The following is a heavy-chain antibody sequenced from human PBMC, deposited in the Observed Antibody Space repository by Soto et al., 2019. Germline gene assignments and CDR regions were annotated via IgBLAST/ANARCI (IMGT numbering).Heavy chain of an antibody. J-gene: IGHJ4*02. CDR3: ARDAAVSGESDRFDS. CDR1: GDSIRTDNW. Sequence: QVQLQESGPGLVKPSETLSLTCVVSGDSIRTDNWWSWVRQTPGKGLQWIGEVYHNGHTNYNPSLKSRVTMSVDTSKNQFSLRMTSETAADTAIYYCARDAAVSGESDRFDSWGQGTLVTVSS. V-gene: IGHV4-4*02. CDR2: VYHNGHT. D-gene: IGHD6-19*01.